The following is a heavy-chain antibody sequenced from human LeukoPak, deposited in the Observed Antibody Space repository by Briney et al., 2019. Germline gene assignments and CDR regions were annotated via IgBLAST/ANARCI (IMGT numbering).Heavy chain of an antibody. Sequence: GGSLRLSCAASGFTFSSYAMSWVRQAPGNGLEWVSAISGSGGSTYYADSVKGRFTISRDNSKNTLCLQMNSLRAEDTAVYYCAKDPTTTSPPYCSSSSCYQDYWGQGTLVTVSS. D-gene: IGHD2-2*01. V-gene: IGHV3-23*01. CDR2: ISGSGGST. CDR1: GFTFSSYA. CDR3: AKDPTTTSPPYCSSSSCYQDY. J-gene: IGHJ4*02.